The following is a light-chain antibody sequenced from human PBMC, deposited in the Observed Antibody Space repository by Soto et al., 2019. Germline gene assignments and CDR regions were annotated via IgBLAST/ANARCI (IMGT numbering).Light chain of an antibody. CDR3: QQRSNWAPGT. CDR1: QSVSSY. V-gene: IGKV3-11*01. Sequence: EIVLTQSPATLPLSPGESATLSCRASQSVSSYLAWYQQKPGQAPRLLIYDASNRATGIPARFSGSGSGTDFTPTISSLEPEDFAVYYCQQRSNWAPGTFGQGTKLEMK. CDR2: DAS. J-gene: IGKJ2*01.